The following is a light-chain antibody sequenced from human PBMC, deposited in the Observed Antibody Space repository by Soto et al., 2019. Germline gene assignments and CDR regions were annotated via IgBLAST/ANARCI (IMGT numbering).Light chain of an antibody. J-gene: IGKJ2*01. V-gene: IGKV1-39*01. CDR2: AAS. CDR1: QSISSY. Sequence: DIQMTQSPSSLSASVGDRVTITCRASQSISSYLNWYQQKPGKAPKLLIYAASSLQSGVPSRFSGSGSETDFTLTISSLQPEDFATYYCQQSYSTQYTVGQGTKLEIK. CDR3: QQSYSTQYT.